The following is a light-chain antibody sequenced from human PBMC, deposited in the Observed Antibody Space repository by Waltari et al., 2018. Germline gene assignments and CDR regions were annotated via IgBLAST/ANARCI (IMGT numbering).Light chain of an antibody. Sequence: QSALTQPASVSGSPGQSITISCTETNSDVGYDYVPWYQQHPGKAPTLIIYDVSNRPSGVSNRFSGSKSGNTASLTISGLQAEDEADYYCNSYTSSSTRVFGGGTKLTVL. V-gene: IGLV2-14*03. CDR1: NSDVGYDY. CDR2: DVS. CDR3: NSYTSSSTRV. J-gene: IGLJ2*01.